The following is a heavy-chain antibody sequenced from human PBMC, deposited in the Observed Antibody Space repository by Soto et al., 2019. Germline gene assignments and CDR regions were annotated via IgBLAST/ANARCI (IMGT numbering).Heavy chain of an antibody. J-gene: IGHJ5*02. CDR3: ARELRDYGDNREWWFDP. CDR2: ISSSSSTI. CDR1: GFTFSSYR. Sequence: EVQLVESGGGLVQPGGSLRLSCAASGFTFSSYRMNWVRQAPGKGLEWVSYISSSSSTIDYADSVKGRFTISRDHAKNSLYLQMSSLRAEDTAVYYCARELRDYGDNREWWFDPWGKGTMVTVSS. V-gene: IGHV3-48*01. D-gene: IGHD4-17*01.